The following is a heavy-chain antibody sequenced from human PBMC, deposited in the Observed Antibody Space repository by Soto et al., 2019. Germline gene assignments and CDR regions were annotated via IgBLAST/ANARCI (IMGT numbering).Heavy chain of an antibody. J-gene: IGHJ6*02. CDR3: ARDGYNRREDYYYGMDV. CDR1: GLTVSSNY. V-gene: IGHV3-53*01. Sequence: PGGSLRLSCAASGLTVSSNYMSWVRQAPGKGLEWVSVIYSGGSTYYADSVKGRFTISRDNSKNTLYLQMNSLRAEDTAVYYCARDGYNRREDYYYGMDVWGQGTTVTVSS. D-gene: IGHD5-12*01. CDR2: IYSGGST.